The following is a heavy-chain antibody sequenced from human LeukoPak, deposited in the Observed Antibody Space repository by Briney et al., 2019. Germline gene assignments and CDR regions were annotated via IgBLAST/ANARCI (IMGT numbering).Heavy chain of an antibody. D-gene: IGHD2-2*01. CDR3: ARDRSNYCSSTSCYSFDY. Sequence: GGSLGLSCAASGFTFSIYWMSWVRQAPGKGLEWVANVKPDGSEKYYVDSVKGRFTISRDNAKNSLYLQMNSLRAEDSAVYYCARDRSNYCSSTSCYSFDYWGQGTLVTVSS. CDR1: GFTFSIYW. V-gene: IGHV3-7*01. CDR2: VKPDGSEK. J-gene: IGHJ4*02.